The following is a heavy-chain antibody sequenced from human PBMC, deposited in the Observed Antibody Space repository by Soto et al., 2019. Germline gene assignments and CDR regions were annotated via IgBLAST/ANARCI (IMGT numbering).Heavy chain of an antibody. CDR3: ARDGSGFHWYFDL. CDR2: TYYRSKWYN. J-gene: IGHJ2*01. D-gene: IGHD6-19*01. CDR1: GDSVSSKTAT. V-gene: IGHV6-1*01. Sequence: QVQLQQSGPGLVKPSQTLSLICAISGDSVSSKTATWNWIRQSPSRGLEWLGRTYYRSKWYNGYAVSVKSRLVFTPDTSKNPLSLQLNSVTPDDAAVYFCARDGSGFHWYFDLWGRGTLFTVSS.